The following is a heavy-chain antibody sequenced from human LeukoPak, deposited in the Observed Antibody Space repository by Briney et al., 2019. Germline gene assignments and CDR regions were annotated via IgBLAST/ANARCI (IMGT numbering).Heavy chain of an antibody. CDR1: GGPISSYY. Sequence: SETLSLTCTVSGGPISSYYWSWIRQPAGKGLEWIGRIYTSGSTNYNPSLKSRVTMSVDTSKNQFSLKLSSVTAADTAVYYCARDGHDEYRWNFDYWGQGTLATVSS. D-gene: IGHD2-8*02. J-gene: IGHJ4*02. CDR2: IYTSGST. CDR3: ARDGHDEYRWNFDY. V-gene: IGHV4-4*07.